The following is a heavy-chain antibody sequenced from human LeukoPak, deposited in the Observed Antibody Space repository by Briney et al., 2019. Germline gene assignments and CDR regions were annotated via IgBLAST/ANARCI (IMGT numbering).Heavy chain of an antibody. V-gene: IGHV4-38-2*02. J-gene: IGHJ4*02. D-gene: IGHD3-22*01. CDR1: GYSISSGYY. CDR3: ARGYYDSSGYPDY. Sequence: PSETLSLTCTVSGYSISSGYYWGWIRQPPGQGLEWIGSIYHSGSTYYNPSLKSRVTISVDTSKNQFSLKLSSVTAADTAVYYCARGYYDSSGYPDYWGQGTLVTVSS. CDR2: IYHSGST.